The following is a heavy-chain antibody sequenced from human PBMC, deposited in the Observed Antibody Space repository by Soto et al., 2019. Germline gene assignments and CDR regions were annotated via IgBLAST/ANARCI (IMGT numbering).Heavy chain of an antibody. CDR3: VTVNLVGAAYYFDY. CDR1: GGSIRNGDYY. CDR2: VYYSGTT. J-gene: IGHJ4*02. Sequence: SETLSLTCTVSGGSIRNGDYYWGWIRQPPGKGLEWIGYVYYSGTTYSHPPLNSRVFISVDTSENQFSLRLTSVTAADTAVYYCVTVNLVGAAYYFDYWGPGTLVTVSS. V-gene: IGHV4-30-4*01. D-gene: IGHD1-26*01.